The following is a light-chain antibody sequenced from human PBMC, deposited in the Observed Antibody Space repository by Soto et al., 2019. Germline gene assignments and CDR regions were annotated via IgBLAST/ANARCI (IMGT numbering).Light chain of an antibody. Sequence: EIVLTQSPATLSLSPGERATLSCRASQSVSKYLAWYQQKPGQAPRLLIHDASNRATGIPARSSGSGSGTDFTLTISSLQPEDFGVYYCQQRSNWPPITFGGGTKVEIK. CDR3: QQRSNWPPIT. J-gene: IGKJ4*01. CDR2: DAS. V-gene: IGKV3-11*01. CDR1: QSVSKY.